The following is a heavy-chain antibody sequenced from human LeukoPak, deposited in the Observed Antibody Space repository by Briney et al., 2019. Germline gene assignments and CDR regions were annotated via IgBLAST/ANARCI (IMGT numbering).Heavy chain of an antibody. CDR3: ARDPDHLGY. D-gene: IGHD7-27*01. V-gene: IGHV3-30*03. CDR1: GFTFSSYG. Sequence: GGSLRLSCAASGFTFSSYGMHWVRQAPGKGLEWVAVISYDGSNKYYADSVKGRFTISRDNSKNTLYLQMNSLRAEDTALYYCARDPDHLGYWGQGTLATVSS. CDR2: ISYDGSNK. J-gene: IGHJ4*02.